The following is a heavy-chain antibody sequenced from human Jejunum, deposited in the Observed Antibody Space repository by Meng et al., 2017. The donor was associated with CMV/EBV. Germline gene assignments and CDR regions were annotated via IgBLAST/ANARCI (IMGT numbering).Heavy chain of an antibody. J-gene: IGHJ6*02. CDR2: VRLYNGKT. V-gene: IGHV1-18*01. CDR3: ARGSGYYDLWSGYESLDV. D-gene: IGHD3-3*01. Sequence: WGRKGPGKSLWWVGLVRLYNGKTNVAQKFQGRLTMTTDTSTSTAYMELRSLRSDDTAVYYCARGSGYYDLWSGYESLDVWGQGTTVTVSS.